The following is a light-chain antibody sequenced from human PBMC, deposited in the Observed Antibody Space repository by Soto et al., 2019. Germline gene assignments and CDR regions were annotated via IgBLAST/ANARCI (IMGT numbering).Light chain of an antibody. J-gene: IGLJ1*01. CDR3: CSYAGSYTYV. Sequence: QSALTQPRSVSGSPGQSVTISCTGSSSDVGGYNSVSWYQQHPGKAPKVMIYDVTKRPSGVPDRFSGSQSGNTASLTISGLQAEDEADYYCCSYAGSYTYVFGTGTKVTVL. CDR1: SSDVGGYNS. V-gene: IGLV2-11*01. CDR2: DVT.